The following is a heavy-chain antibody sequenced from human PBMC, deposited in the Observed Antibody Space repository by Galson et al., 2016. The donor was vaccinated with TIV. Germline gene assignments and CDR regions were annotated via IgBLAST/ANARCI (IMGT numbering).Heavy chain of an antibody. V-gene: IGHV3-23*01. CDR1: GFTFSSHA. CDR3: AKIDSSGYNYGGRFVY. J-gene: IGHJ4*02. D-gene: IGHD3-22*01. Sequence: SLRLSCAASGFTFSSHAITWVRQAPGKGLEWISAISGGGGSTYHTDSVKGRFTISRDNSKNTVFLQMDSLRAEDTAVYYCAKIDSSGYNYGGRFVYWGQGTLATVSS. CDR2: ISGGGGST.